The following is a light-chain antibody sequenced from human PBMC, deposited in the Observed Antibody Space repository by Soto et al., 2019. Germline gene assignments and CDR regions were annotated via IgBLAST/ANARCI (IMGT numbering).Light chain of an antibody. J-gene: IGKJ1*01. Sequence: DIQMTQSPSSLSASVGDRVTITCRASENIARYLNWYQQKPGKAPELLISAASSLQSGVPSRFSGGGSGTDFTLTISSLQPEDFATYYCQQNYSNPRTFGQGTKVEIK. CDR1: ENIARY. CDR2: AAS. V-gene: IGKV1-39*01. CDR3: QQNYSNPRT.